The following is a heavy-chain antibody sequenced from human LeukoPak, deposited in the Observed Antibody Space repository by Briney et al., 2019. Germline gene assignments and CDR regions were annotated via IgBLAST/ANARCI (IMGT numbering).Heavy chain of an antibody. V-gene: IGHV3-7*01. CDR1: EFTFSSYW. D-gene: IGHD1-26*01. CDR3: ASYYNH. CDR2: IKQDGSEK. Sequence: AGSLRLSCAASEFTFSSYWMSWVRQAPGKGLEWVANIKQDGSEKYYVDSVKGRFTISRDNTKNSPYLQMNSLRAEDTTVYYCASYYNHWGQGTLVTVSS. J-gene: IGHJ5*02.